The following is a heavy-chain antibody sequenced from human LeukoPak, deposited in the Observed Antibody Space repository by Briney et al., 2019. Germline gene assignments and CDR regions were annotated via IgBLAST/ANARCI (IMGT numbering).Heavy chain of an antibody. CDR2: ISYDGSNK. V-gene: IGHV3-30-3*01. J-gene: IGHJ4*02. CDR1: GFTFSSYA. D-gene: IGHD5-18*01. Sequence: GGSLRLSCAASGFTFSSYAMHWVRQAPGKGLEWVAVISYDGSNKYHADSVKGRFTISRDNSKNTLYLQMNSLRAEDTAVYYCARDHTGLYSYGYTFDYWGQGTLVTVSS. CDR3: ARDHTGLYSYGYTFDY.